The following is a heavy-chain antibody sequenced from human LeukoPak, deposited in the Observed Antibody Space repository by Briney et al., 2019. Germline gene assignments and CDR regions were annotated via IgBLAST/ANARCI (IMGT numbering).Heavy chain of an antibody. Sequence: ASVKVSCTASGYTFTTYGISWVRQAPGQGREWMGWNSAYNGNTNYAQKLQGRVTMTTDTSTSTAYMELRSLRSDDTAVYYCARDGRSEWLRLPPHYYGTDVWGQGTTVTVSS. V-gene: IGHV1-18*01. CDR1: GYTFTTYG. D-gene: IGHD5-12*01. J-gene: IGHJ6*02. CDR2: NSAYNGNT. CDR3: ARDGRSEWLRLPPHYYGTDV.